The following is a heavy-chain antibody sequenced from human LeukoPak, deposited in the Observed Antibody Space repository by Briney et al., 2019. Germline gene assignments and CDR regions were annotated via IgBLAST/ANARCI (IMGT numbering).Heavy chain of an antibody. J-gene: IGHJ4*02. CDR2: IYSGGST. Sequence: GGSLRLSCAASGLTVSSNCMSWVRQAPGKGLEGVSFIYSGGSTYYTDSVKGRFTISRDNSKNTLYLQMNSLRAEDTAVYYCAKDGGGTTTIVVGDFDYWGQGTLVTVSS. CDR1: GLTVSSNC. D-gene: IGHD3-22*01. CDR3: AKDGGGTTTIVVGDFDY. V-gene: IGHV3-53*01.